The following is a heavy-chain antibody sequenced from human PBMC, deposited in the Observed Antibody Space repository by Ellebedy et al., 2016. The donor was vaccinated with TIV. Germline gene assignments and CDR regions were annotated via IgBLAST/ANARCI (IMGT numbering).Heavy chain of an antibody. V-gene: IGHV5-51*01. CDR3: ARGLTWAGYPFLDY. CDR1: GYSFTNYW. Sequence: GESLKISCRGFGYSFTNYWIGWVRQMPGKGLEWMGIMYPGDSDTRYSPSFQGQVTISADKSISTAYLQWSSLKASDTAMYYCARGLTWAGYPFLDYWGQGTLVTVSS. CDR2: MYPGDSDT. J-gene: IGHJ4*02. D-gene: IGHD3/OR15-3a*01.